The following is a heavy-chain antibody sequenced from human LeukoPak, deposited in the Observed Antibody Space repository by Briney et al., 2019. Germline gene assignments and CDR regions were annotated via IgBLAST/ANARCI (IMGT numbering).Heavy chain of an antibody. J-gene: IGHJ4*02. V-gene: IGHV3-11*01. CDR2: ISSSGSTI. Sequence: PGGSLRLSCAASGFTFSDYYMSWIRQAPGKGLEWVSYISSSGSTIYYADSVKGRFTISRDNAKNSLYLQMNSLRAEDTAVYYCAGDRDYSSSCPDYWGQGTLVTVSS. CDR1: GFTFSDYY. D-gene: IGHD6-13*01. CDR3: AGDRDYSSSCPDY.